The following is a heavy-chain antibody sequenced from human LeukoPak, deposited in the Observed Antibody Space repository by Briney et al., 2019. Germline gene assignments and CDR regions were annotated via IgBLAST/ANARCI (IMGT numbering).Heavy chain of an antibody. D-gene: IGHD1-26*01. CDR3: ARVSSGATTVDY. CDR1: GGSISSSNW. CDR2: IYHSGST. V-gene: IGHV4-4*02. J-gene: IGHJ4*02. Sequence: PSETLSLTCAVSGGSISSSNWWSWVRQPPGKGLEWIGEIYHSGSTNYNPSLKSRVTISADKSKNQFSLKLSSVTAADTAVYYCARVSSGATTVDYWGQGTLVTVSS.